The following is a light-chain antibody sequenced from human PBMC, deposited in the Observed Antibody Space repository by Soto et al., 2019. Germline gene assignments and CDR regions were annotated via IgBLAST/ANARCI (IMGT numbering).Light chain of an antibody. CDR2: EVS. CDR3: SSYTSSTTMV. Sequence: QSALTQPPSVSGSPGQSVTISCTGTGSDVGSYNRVSWYQQPPGTAPKLLIYEVSNRPSGVPDRFSGSKSGNTASLSISGLQAEDEADYYCSSYTSSTTMVFGGGTKVTVL. V-gene: IGLV2-18*02. CDR1: GSDVGSYNR. J-gene: IGLJ2*01.